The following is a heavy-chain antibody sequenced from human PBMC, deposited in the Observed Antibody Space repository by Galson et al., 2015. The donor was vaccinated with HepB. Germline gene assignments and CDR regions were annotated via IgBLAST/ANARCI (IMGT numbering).Heavy chain of an antibody. CDR1: GYTFKSYA. J-gene: IGHJ4*02. CDR3: ARGRRGYSWDQAYYFDF. Sequence: SVKVSCKASGYTFKSYAMNWVHQAPGQRPEWMGWINAGNGNTKYSETFQGRITISRDTSASVVYMQLNRLRSEDTAVYYCARGRRGYSWDQAYYFDFWGQGTLVTVSS. D-gene: IGHD4-11*01. CDR2: INAGNGNT. V-gene: IGHV1-3*01.